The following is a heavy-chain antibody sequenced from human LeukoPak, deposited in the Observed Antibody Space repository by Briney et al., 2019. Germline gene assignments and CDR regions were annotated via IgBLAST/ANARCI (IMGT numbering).Heavy chain of an antibody. D-gene: IGHD1-26*01. J-gene: IGHJ4*02. CDR3: ARVPTELLEVRFDY. Sequence: PSETLSLTCAVSGGSISSSNWWSWLRQPPGKGLEWIGEIYHSGSTNYNPSLKSRVTISVDRSKNQFSLKLSSVTAADTAVYYCARVPTELLEVRFDYWGQGTLVTVSS. CDR1: GGSISSSNW. V-gene: IGHV4-4*02. CDR2: IYHSGST.